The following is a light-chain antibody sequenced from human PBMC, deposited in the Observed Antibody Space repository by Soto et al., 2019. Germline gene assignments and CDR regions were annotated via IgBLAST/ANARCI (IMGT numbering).Light chain of an antibody. CDR2: AAS. V-gene: IGKV1-9*01. J-gene: IGKJ1*01. Sequence: GESVTITCRASQVISTSLAWYQVKPGKAPKLLIYAASTLESGVPSRFSATVSGTEFSLTITSLQPGDSATYYCQQYNSYSPTFGQGTKVEVK. CDR3: QQYNSYSPT. CDR1: QVISTS.